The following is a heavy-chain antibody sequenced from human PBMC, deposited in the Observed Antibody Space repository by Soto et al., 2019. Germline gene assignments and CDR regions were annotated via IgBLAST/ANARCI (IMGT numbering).Heavy chain of an antibody. D-gene: IGHD6-19*01. CDR2: INHSGTT. CDR1: GGSFSGYY. CDR3: ARTGYSSGWYKAAFDI. Sequence: RSLTCAVYGGSFSGYYWSWIRQPPGKGLEWIGEINHSGTTNYNPSLKSRVTISVDTSKNQFSLKLSSVTAADTAVYYCARTGYSSGWYKAAFDIWGQGTMVTVSS. J-gene: IGHJ3*02. V-gene: IGHV4-34*01.